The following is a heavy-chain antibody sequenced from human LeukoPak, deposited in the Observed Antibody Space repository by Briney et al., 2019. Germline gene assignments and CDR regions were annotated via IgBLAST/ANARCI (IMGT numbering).Heavy chain of an antibody. Sequence: PGGSLRLSCAASGFTFSSYAMSWVRQAPGKGLEWVSAISGSGGSTYYADSVKGRFTISRGNSKNTLYLQMNSLRAEDTAVYYCAKSIIPWFGELASYYYYGMDVWGQGTTVTVSS. J-gene: IGHJ6*02. CDR2: ISGSGGST. CDR3: AKSIIPWFGELASYYYYGMDV. D-gene: IGHD3-10*01. CDR1: GFTFSSYA. V-gene: IGHV3-23*01.